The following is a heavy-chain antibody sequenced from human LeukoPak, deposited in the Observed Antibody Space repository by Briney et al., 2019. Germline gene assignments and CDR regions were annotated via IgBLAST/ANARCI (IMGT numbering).Heavy chain of an antibody. D-gene: IGHD4-23*01. J-gene: IGHJ3*01. CDR2: INVDGSDT. V-gene: IGHV3-74*01. CDR1: GFTFRRYW. Sequence: GGSLRLSCVGSGFTFRRYWVHWVRRAPGQGLVWVSRINVDGSDTSNADSVKGRFTISRDDAKNTVSLQMNSLRVEDSAVYYCVTLTSAVGQRAFDVWGQGTTVTVSS. CDR3: VTLTSAVGQRAFDV.